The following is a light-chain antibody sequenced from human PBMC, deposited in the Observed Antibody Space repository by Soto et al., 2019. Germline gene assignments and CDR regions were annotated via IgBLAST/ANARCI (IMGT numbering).Light chain of an antibody. CDR1: SSDVGACNC. CDR2: EVN. CDR3: TSFTSTRTYV. Sequence: QSALTQPASVSGSPGQSITISCAGTSSDVGACNCVSWYQQHPGKAPKLLIYEVNNRPSGVSNRFSGSKSGSTASLTISGLLAEDEADYYCTSFTSTRTYVFGTGTKLTVL. V-gene: IGLV2-14*01. J-gene: IGLJ1*01.